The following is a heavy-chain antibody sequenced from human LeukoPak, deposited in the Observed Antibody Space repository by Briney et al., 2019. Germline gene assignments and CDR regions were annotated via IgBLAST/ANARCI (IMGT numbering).Heavy chain of an antibody. V-gene: IGHV3-23*01. CDR1: GFTFSSYA. Sequence: PGGSLRLSCAASGFTFSSYAMSWVRQAPGKGLEWVSATSGSGGSTYYADSVKGRFTISRDNSKNTLYLQMNSLRAEDTAVYYCANEGLPAAISSWFDPWGQGTLVTVSS. D-gene: IGHD2-2*01. CDR3: ANEGLPAAISSWFDP. CDR2: TSGSGGST. J-gene: IGHJ5*02.